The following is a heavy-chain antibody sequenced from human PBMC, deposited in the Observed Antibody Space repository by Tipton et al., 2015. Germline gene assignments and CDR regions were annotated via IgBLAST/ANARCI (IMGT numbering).Heavy chain of an antibody. CDR2: ISYSGTT. J-gene: IGHJ4*02. D-gene: IGHD3-16*01. CDR3: ARIRGRYVMDY. V-gene: IGHV4-59*12. Sequence: TLPLTCTVSGGSISSYYWSWIRQSPGKGLEWIGYISYSGTTNYNPSLKSRVTISVDTSKSQFFLNLSSVTAADTAVYYCARIRGRYVMDYWGQGTLVTVSS. CDR1: GGSISSYY.